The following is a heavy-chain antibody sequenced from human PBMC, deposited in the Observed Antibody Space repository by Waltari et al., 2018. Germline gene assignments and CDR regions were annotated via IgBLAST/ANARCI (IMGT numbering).Heavy chain of an antibody. CDR3: ATPFYNWDDPLHS. J-gene: IGHJ4*02. CDR1: GSTFHTYS. V-gene: IGHV3-23*01. CDR2: ITVGDDT. D-gene: IGHD1-20*01. Sequence: EVQLLESGGDLVQPGGSLRLSCEASGSTFHTYSINWVRLAPGTGLGWVSAITVGDDTYYADSVKGRFTISRDTSKDTVHLQMNGLRAEDTAVYYCATPFYNWDDPLHSWGQGTLVTVSS.